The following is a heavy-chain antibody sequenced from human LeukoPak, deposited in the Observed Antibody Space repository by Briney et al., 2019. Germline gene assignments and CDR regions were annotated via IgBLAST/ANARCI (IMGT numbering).Heavy chain of an antibody. D-gene: IGHD3-22*01. CDR1: EYTFTMYY. J-gene: IGHJ4*02. V-gene: IGHV1-46*01. Sequence: GASVKVSCKASEYTFTMYYIHWVRQAPGQGLEWIGMVNPRGGSTNYAQKFQGRVTMTRDTSTSTVYMELSSLRSEDTAVYYCARVGGSSGSADRLDCWGQGTLVTVSS. CDR2: VNPRGGST. CDR3: ARVGGSSGSADRLDC.